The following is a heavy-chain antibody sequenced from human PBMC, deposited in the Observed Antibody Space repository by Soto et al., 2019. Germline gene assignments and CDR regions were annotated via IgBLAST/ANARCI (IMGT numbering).Heavy chain of an antibody. V-gene: IGHV3-15*07. CDR3: TTLRRFLEWQDQGGVDY. CDR2: IKSKTDGGTT. CDR1: GFTFSNAW. J-gene: IGHJ4*02. Sequence: GGSLRLSCAASGFTFSNAWMNWVRQAPGKGLEWVGRIKSKTDGGTTDYAAPVKGRFTISRDDSKNTLYLQMNSLKTEDTAVYYCTTLRRFLEWQDQGGVDYWGQGTLVTVSS. D-gene: IGHD3-3*01.